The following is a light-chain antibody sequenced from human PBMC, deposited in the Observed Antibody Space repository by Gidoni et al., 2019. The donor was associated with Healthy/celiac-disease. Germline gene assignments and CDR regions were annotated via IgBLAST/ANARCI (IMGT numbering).Light chain of an antibody. CDR1: SSDAGGYNY. CDR3: SSYTSSSTPWV. CDR2: EFS. J-gene: IGLJ3*02. V-gene: IGLV2-14*01. Sequence: QSALTQPAAVSGSPGQSITISCTGTSSDAGGYNYVSWYQQHPGKAPKRMIYEFSNRPSGVANRFSVSNSGNTASLTIAGLQAEDEADSYCSSYTSSSTPWVFGGGTKLTVL.